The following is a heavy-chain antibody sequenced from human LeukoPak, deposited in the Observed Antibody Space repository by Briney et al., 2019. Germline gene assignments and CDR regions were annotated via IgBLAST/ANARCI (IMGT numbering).Heavy chain of an antibody. Sequence: SETLSLTCTVSGGSISSNYWGCIRKPPGQGLEWIGYIYYSGYANYNPSLESRVTISLNTSKNHSSLKLSSVTAADTAVYSPATASPSLIVVVVAASSLMFDPWGQGTLVTVSS. V-gene: IGHV4-59*12. D-gene: IGHD2-15*01. CDR3: ATASPSLIVVVVAASSLMFDP. CDR1: GGSISSNY. CDR2: IYYSGYA. J-gene: IGHJ5*02.